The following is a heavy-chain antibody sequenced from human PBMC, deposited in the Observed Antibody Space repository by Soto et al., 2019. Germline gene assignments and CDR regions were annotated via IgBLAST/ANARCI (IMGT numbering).Heavy chain of an antibody. CDR3: AKGHYYDNFGNWVANQAFDY. D-gene: IGHD3-22*01. J-gene: IGHJ4*02. V-gene: IGHV3-23*01. CDR2: ISGGGTGT. Sequence: ETLSLTCDVSGDSISTSSYYWGWIRQPPGKGLEWVSSISGGGTGTYSADAVKGRFTISSDKSRNTVYLQMSSLRAEDTAVYYCAKGHYYDNFGNWVANQAFDYWGQGNLVTVSS. CDR1: GDSISTSSYY.